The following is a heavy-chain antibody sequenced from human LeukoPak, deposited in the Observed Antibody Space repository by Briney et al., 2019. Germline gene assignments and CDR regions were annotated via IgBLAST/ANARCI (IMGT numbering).Heavy chain of an antibody. CDR1: GGSISSYY. D-gene: IGHD2-15*01. V-gene: IGHV4-59*01. J-gene: IGHJ5*02. Sequence: PSETLSLTCTVSGGSISSYYWSWIRQPPGKGLEWIGYIYYSGSTNYNPSLESRVTISVDTSKNQFSLKLSSVTAADTAVYYCARVGCSGGSCYTNWFDPWGQGTLVTVSS. CDR2: IYYSGST. CDR3: ARVGCSGGSCYTNWFDP.